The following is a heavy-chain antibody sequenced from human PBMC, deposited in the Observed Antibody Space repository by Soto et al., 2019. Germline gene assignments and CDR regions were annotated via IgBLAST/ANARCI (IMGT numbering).Heavy chain of an antibody. V-gene: IGHV3-23*01. CDR2: ISGSGGSK. J-gene: IGHJ4*02. Sequence: EVQLLESGGGLVQPGGSLRLSCAASGFTFSSYAMSWVRQAPGKGLEWVSAISGSGGSKYYADSVKGRFTISRDNSKNTLYLQMNSLKAEDTAVYYCAKDGRGIQLSLAAWGQGTLVTVSS. CDR1: GFTFSSYA. CDR3: AKDGRGIQLSLAA. D-gene: IGHD5-18*01.